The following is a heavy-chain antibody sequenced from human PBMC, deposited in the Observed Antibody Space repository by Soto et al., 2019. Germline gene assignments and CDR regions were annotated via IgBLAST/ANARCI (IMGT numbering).Heavy chain of an antibody. CDR1: GGSFSGYY. CDR3: ARGGDCYDAEGFDY. Sequence: PSETLSLTCAVYGGSFSGYYWSWIRQPPGKGLEWIGEINHSGSTNYNPSLKSRVTISVDTSKNQFSLKLSSVTAADTAVYYCARGGDCYDAEGFDYWGQGTLVTVSS. D-gene: IGHD2-21*01. V-gene: IGHV4-34*01. J-gene: IGHJ4*02. CDR2: INHSGST.